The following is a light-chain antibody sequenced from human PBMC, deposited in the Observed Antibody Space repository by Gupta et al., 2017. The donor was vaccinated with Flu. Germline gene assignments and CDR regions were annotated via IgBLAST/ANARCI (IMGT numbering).Light chain of an antibody. CDR1: QVISDN. V-gene: IGKV1-39*01. J-gene: IGKJ1*01. CDR2: GVS. CDR3: QQDDNPPRT. Sequence: PSSLSASVGDRVTITCRASQVISDNLNWYQQKPGKAPKLLIYGVSSLQSGVPSRFSGRGSATYFTLTISSLQPEDFATYYCQQDDNPPRTFGQGTKVEIK.